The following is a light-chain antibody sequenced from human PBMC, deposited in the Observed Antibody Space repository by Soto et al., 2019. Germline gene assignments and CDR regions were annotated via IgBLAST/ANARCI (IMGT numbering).Light chain of an antibody. J-gene: IGLJ1*01. V-gene: IGLV2-14*01. CDR2: EVS. CDR1: SSDVGGYNY. CDR3: TSYTSTSTLFV. Sequence: QSALTQPASVSGSPGQSITISCTGTSSDVGGYNYVSWYQQHPGKAPKLMIYEVSNRPSGVSNRFSGSKSGNTASLIISGLQADDEADYYCTSYTSTSTLFVFGTGTQLTVL.